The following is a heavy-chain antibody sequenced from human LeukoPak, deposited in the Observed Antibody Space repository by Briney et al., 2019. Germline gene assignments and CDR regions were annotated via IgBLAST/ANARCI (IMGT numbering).Heavy chain of an antibody. CDR1: GGTFSSYA. CDR3: ARGPLYYDLSTGYPPSEMYYFDY. J-gene: IGHJ4*02. D-gene: IGHD3-9*01. Sequence: ASVKVSCKASGGTFSSYAVSWVRQAPGQGLEWIGGIIPIFATPDYAQKFRGRVSITTDESTSTAYVELSSLRSEDTALYYCARGPLYYDLSTGYPPSEMYYFDYWGQGTLVTGSS. CDR2: IIPIFATP. V-gene: IGHV1-69*05.